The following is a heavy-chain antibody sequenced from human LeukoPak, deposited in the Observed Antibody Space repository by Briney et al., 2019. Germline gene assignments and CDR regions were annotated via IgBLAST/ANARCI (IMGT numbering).Heavy chain of an antibody. Sequence: GGSLRLSCAASGFTFSSYAMHWVRQAPGKGLEWVAVISYDGSNKYYADSVKGRFTISRDNSKNTLYLQMNSLRAEDTAVHYCARANPVLMVSKYFQHWGQGTLVTVSS. CDR2: ISYDGSNK. CDR1: GFTFSSYA. CDR3: ARANPVLMVSKYFQH. J-gene: IGHJ1*01. D-gene: IGHD2-8*01. V-gene: IGHV3-30*04.